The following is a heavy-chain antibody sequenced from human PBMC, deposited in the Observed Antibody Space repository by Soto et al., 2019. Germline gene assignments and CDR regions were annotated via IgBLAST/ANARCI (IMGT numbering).Heavy chain of an antibody. Sequence: SETLSLTGAVYGGSFSGYYCSWIRQSPWKGLEWIGEINHSGSTNYTPSLKTRVTISVDTSKNQVSLKLSSVTAADTAVYYCARTTAFVSGTYPPAHFDYFGQGTRVTVSS. D-gene: IGHD3-16*01. V-gene: IGHV4-34*01. CDR3: ARTTAFVSGTYPPAHFDY. J-gene: IGHJ4*02. CDR2: INHSGST. CDR1: GGSFSGYY.